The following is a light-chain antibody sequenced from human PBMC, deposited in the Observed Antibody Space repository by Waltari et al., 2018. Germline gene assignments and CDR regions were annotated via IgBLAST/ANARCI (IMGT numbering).Light chain of an antibody. CDR3: QQYNKWPPRT. Sequence: EIVMTQSPATLSMSPGERATLSCRASQSISNNLALYQQKPGQAPRLLIYGASTRATGIPARFSGSGSGTEFTLTISSLQSEDFAVYYCQQYNKWPPRTFGQGTKLEIK. J-gene: IGKJ2*01. CDR2: GAS. CDR1: QSISNN. V-gene: IGKV3-15*01.